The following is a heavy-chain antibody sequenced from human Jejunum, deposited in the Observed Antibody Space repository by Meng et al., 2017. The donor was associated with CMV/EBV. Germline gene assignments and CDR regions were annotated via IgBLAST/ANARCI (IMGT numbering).Heavy chain of an antibody. V-gene: IGHV3-11*06. CDR1: GFTFDDYY. D-gene: IGHD2-8*01. Sequence: HVQRLESGGGLVKPGGSLRLSCAASGFTFDDYYMNWIRQAPGKGLEWVSSVSSVSSYTNYADSVKGRFTISRDNAKKSLYLQMNSLRAEDTAVYYCARDRYCTNGVCYTHFDSWGQGTLVTVSS. J-gene: IGHJ4*02. CDR2: VSSVSSYT. CDR3: ARDRYCTNGVCYTHFDS.